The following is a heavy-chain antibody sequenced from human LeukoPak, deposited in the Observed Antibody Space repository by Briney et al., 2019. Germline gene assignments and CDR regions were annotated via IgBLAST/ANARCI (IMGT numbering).Heavy chain of an antibody. V-gene: IGHV3-11*01. CDR3: ATDIVATSGDF. CDR2: ITSGGRAI. Sequence: PGGSLRVSCAASGFTFSDFYMSWIRQAPGKGLEWVSYITSGGRAIYYADSVQGRFTISRDNARNSLYLQMDGLRAEDTAVYYCATDIVATSGDFWGQGTLVTVSS. J-gene: IGHJ4*02. CDR1: GFTFSDFY. D-gene: IGHD5-12*01.